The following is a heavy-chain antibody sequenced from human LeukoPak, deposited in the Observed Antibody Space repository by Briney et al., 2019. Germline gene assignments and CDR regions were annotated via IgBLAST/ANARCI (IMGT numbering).Heavy chain of an antibody. CDR1: GGSISSSNW. CDR2: IYHSGST. D-gene: IGHD3-9*01. J-gene: IGHJ6*03. CDR3: ARVLRYFDWLLSKSYYYYMDV. Sequence: SGTLSLTCAVSGGSISSSNWWSWVRQPPGKGLEWIGEIYHSGSTNYNPSLKSRVTISVDTSKNQFSLKLSSVTAADTAVYYCARVLRYFDWLLSKSYYYYMDVWGKGTTVTVSS. V-gene: IGHV4-4*02.